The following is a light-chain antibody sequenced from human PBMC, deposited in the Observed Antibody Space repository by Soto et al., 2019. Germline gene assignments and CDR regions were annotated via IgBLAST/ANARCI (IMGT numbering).Light chain of an antibody. CDR2: DAS. CDR3: QQRSNWPPLT. CDR1: QSVSSY. Sequence: EIVLTQSPATLSLSPGERATLSCRASQSVSSYLAWYQQKPGQAPRLLIYDASNRATGIPARSSGSGSGTDFTLTISSLEPEDFAVYYCQQRSNWPPLTFGGGTKVDI. J-gene: IGKJ4*01. V-gene: IGKV3-11*01.